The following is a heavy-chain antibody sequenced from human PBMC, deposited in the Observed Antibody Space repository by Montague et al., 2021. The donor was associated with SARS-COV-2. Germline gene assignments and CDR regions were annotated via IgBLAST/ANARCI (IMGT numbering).Heavy chain of an antibody. J-gene: IGHJ6*02. Sequence: SETRSLTCAFYGGSLSGYYWSWIRQPPGEGLEWIAEISHSGSTSYNPSLKSRVTISVDTSKNQFSLKLSSATAADTAVYYCANFRRTQLLFGTLYYGMDVWGQGTTVTVSS. V-gene: IGHV4-34*01. CDR2: ISHSGST. CDR3: ANFRRTQLLFGTLYYGMDV. D-gene: IGHD2-2*01. CDR1: GGSLSGYY.